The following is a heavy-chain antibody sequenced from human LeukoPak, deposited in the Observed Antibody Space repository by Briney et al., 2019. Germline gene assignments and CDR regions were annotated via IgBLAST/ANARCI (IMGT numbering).Heavy chain of an antibody. CDR2: IYHSGST. V-gene: IGHV4-30-2*01. Sequence: SETLSLTCPVSGGSINSGSYYWTWTRQPPGKGLEWIGYIYHSGSTYCNPSLKSRVTILVNRSKNQFSLKLSSVTAATTAVYYCARYYGDYRNWFDPWGQGTLVTVSS. J-gene: IGHJ5*02. CDR1: GGSINSGSYY. D-gene: IGHD4-17*01. CDR3: ARYYGDYRNWFDP.